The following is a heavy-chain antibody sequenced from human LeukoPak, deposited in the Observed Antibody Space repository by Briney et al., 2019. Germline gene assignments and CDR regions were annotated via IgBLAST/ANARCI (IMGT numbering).Heavy chain of an antibody. V-gene: IGHV3-23*01. CDR1: GFTFSSYA. J-gene: IGHJ4*02. CDR3: ARDPNHGSSGWYDPPF. CDR2: ISGSGGST. Sequence: PGGSLTLSCAASGFTFSSYAMSWLRQAPGKGLEWFSAISGSGGSTYYADSVKGRFTISRDNAKNSLYLQMNSLRAEDTAVYYCARDPNHGSSGWYDPPFWGQGTLVTVSS. D-gene: IGHD6-19*01.